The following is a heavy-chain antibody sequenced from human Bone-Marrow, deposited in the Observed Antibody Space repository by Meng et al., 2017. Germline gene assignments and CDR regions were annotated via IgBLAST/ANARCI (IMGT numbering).Heavy chain of an antibody. Sequence: QIQLHQSGPGLVKPSQTLSLTCAIPGDSVSSNSAAWNWIRQSPSRGLEWLGRTYYKSKWSNNYAVSVKSRITINPDTSKNQFSLQLNSVTPEDTAVYYCASSIDYGDYYFDFWGQGTLVTVSS. V-gene: IGHV6-1*01. CDR2: TYYKSKWSN. CDR3: ASSIDYGDYYFDF. J-gene: IGHJ4*02. CDR1: GDSVSSNSAA. D-gene: IGHD4-17*01.